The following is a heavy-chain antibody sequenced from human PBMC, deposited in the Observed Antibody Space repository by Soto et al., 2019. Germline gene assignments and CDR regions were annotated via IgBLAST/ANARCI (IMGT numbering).Heavy chain of an antibody. J-gene: IGHJ3*02. CDR1: GFTFSSYA. CDR2: ISSSGGST. Sequence: VQLVESGGGLVQPGGSLRLSCAASGFTFSSYAMSWVRQAPGKGLEWVSAISSSGGSTYYAASVKGRFTICRDNSKNTLYLRMNSLRAEDTAVYYCAKDTADYGGDGPELFDIWGQGTMVTVSS. D-gene: IGHD4-17*01. CDR3: AKDTADYGGDGPELFDI. V-gene: IGHV3-23*04.